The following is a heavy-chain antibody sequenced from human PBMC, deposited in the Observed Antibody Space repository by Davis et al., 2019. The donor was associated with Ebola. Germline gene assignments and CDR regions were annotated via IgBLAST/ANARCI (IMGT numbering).Heavy chain of an antibody. D-gene: IGHD6-6*01. CDR2: ISSSSSYI. CDR1: GFTFSSYS. J-gene: IGHJ4*02. V-gene: IGHV3-21*04. CDR3: TFSFTSSSIVDY. Sequence: GESLKISCAASGFTFSSYSMNWVRQAPGKGLEWVSSISSSSSYIYYADSVKGRFTISRDNAKNSLYLQMNSLKTEDTAVYYCTFSFTSSSIVDYWGQGTLVTVSS.